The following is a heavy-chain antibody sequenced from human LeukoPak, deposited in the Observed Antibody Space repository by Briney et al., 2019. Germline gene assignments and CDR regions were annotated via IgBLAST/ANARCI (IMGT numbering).Heavy chain of an antibody. CDR1: GFTFASYA. CDR3: ARDRYYDFWSGYLDY. J-gene: IGHJ4*02. V-gene: IGHV3-23*01. D-gene: IGHD3-3*01. Sequence: GGSLRLSCAASGFTFASYAMSWVRQAPGKGLEWVSSISGSGGSSYYADSVKGRFTISRDSSKNTLYLQMNSLRAEDTAVYYCARDRYYDFWSGYLDYWGQGTLVTVSS. CDR2: ISGSGGSS.